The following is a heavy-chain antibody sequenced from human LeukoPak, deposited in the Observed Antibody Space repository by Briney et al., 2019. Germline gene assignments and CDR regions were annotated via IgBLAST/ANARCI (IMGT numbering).Heavy chain of an antibody. CDR1: GGSISSYY. CDR3: ARDFRGSVDAFDI. V-gene: IGHV4-59*01. CDR2: IYYSGRT. J-gene: IGHJ3*02. Sequence: SETLSLTCTVSGGSISSYYWSWIRQPPGKGLEWIGYIYYSGRTNYNPSLKSRVSISVDTSENQFSLKLSSVTAADTAVYYCARDFRGSVDAFDIWGQGTMVAVSS.